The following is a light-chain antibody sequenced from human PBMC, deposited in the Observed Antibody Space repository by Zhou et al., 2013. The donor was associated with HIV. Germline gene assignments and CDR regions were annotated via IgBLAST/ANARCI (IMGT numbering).Light chain of an antibody. V-gene: IGKV1-5*03. CDR1: QTISAW. Sequence: DIQMTQSPSTLSASVGDRVTITCRASQTISAWLAWFQQKPGKAPKVLIYKASTLKNGVPSRFSGSGSGTEFTLTISSLQPDDFATYYCLQHNSYPPGFGGGTKVEIK. J-gene: IGKJ4*01. CDR2: KAS. CDR3: LQHNSYPPG.